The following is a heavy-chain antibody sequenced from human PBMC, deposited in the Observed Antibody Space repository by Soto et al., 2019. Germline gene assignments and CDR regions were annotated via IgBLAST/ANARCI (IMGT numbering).Heavy chain of an antibody. CDR3: ASDRRDYVWGSYRSCFDY. CDR1: GYTFSNYG. Sequence: QIQLVQSGPDVKKPGASVKVSCKASGYTFSNYGISWVRQAPGQGPEWMGWISGYNGNTNYAQKFQGRVTMTTDTSSNTVYMGLRSLRADDTAVYFCASDRRDYVWGSYRSCFDYWGQGTLITVSS. V-gene: IGHV1-18*01. D-gene: IGHD3-16*02. J-gene: IGHJ4*02. CDR2: ISGYNGNT.